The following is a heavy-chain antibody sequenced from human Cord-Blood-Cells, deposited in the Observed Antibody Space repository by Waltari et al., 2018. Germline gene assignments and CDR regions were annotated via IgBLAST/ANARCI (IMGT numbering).Heavy chain of an antibody. V-gene: IGHV3-49*03. Sequence: EVQLVESGGGLVQPGRSLRLSCTASGFTFGDYAMSWFRQAPGKGLEWVGFIRSKAYGWTTEYAASVKGRFTISRDDSKSIAYLQMNSLKTEDTAVYYCTRVGATIAFDIWGQGTMVTVSS. J-gene: IGHJ3*02. CDR3: TRVGATIAFDI. CDR1: GFTFGDYA. CDR2: IRSKAYGWTT. D-gene: IGHD1-26*01.